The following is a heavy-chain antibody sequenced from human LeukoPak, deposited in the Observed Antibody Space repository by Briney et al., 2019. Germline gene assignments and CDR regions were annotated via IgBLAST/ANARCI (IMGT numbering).Heavy chain of an antibody. CDR3: AKDRTTTGLLLAGLIEY. J-gene: IGHJ4*02. Sequence: GGSLRPSRAPFRFSFSSYAITWVRQPPGKWIEWVSAIRGSGRSTFYADSVKGRFTISRDNSSNPLYLQLTNLRAEPTTVYECAKDRTTTGLLLAGLIEYWGQRALVTLSS. CDR1: RFSFSSYA. CDR2: IRGSGRST. V-gene: IGHV3-23*01. D-gene: IGHD4-11*01.